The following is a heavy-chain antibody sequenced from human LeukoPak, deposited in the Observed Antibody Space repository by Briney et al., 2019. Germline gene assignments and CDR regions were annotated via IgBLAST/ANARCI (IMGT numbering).Heavy chain of an antibody. CDR3: ARGRSGLAAAGTYDY. J-gene: IGHJ4*02. CDR2: INPNSGRT. Sequence: ASVKVSCKASGYSFTSSDINGVRQAAGQGREWMGWINPNSGRTGYAQKFQGRVTMTANTSISTAYMELSSLRFDDTAVYYWARGRSGLAAAGTYDYWGPGTLITVSS. CDR1: GYSFTSSD. D-gene: IGHD6-13*01. V-gene: IGHV1-8*01.